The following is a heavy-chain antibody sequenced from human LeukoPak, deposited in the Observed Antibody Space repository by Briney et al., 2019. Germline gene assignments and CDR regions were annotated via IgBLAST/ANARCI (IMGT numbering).Heavy chain of an antibody. Sequence: PGASLRLSCAASGFTFSNYAMSWVRQAPGKGLEWVSANTGSGGNTYYADSVKGRFTISRDNSKNTVFLQMNSLRAEDTAVYYYAKWGDYDVLTGYYVSDYWGQGTLVTVSS. CDR3: AKWGDYDVLTGYYVSDY. J-gene: IGHJ4*02. CDR1: GFTFSNYA. V-gene: IGHV3-23*01. CDR2: NTGSGGNT. D-gene: IGHD3-9*01.